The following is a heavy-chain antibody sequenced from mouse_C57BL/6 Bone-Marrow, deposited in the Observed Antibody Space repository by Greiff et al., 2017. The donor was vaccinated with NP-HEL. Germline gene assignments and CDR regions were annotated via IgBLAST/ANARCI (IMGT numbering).Heavy chain of an antibody. D-gene: IGHD1-1*01. CDR1: GYTFTSYG. Sequence: QAQLQQSGAELARPGASVKLSCKASGYTFTSYGISWVKQRTGQGLEWIGEIYPRSGNTYYNEKFKGKATLTADKSSSTAYMELRSLTSEDSAVYFCANLYYYGSRGAYWGQGTLVTVSA. CDR2: IYPRSGNT. CDR3: ANLYYYGSRGAY. J-gene: IGHJ3*01. V-gene: IGHV1-81*01.